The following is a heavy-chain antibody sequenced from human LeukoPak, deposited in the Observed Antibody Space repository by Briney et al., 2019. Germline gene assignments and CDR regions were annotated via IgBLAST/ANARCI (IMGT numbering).Heavy chain of an antibody. CDR3: ARGDSSSSEGSFGY. CDR1: GFSLSTSGMR. V-gene: IGHV2-70*04. CDR2: IDWDDDK. J-gene: IGHJ4*02. D-gene: IGHD6-6*01. Sequence: SGPVLVKPTQTLTLTCTFSGFSLSTSGMRVSWIRQPPGKALEWLARIDWDDDKFYSTSLKTRLTISKDTSKNQVVLTMTNMDPVDTATYYCARGDSSSSEGSFGYWGQGTLVTVSS.